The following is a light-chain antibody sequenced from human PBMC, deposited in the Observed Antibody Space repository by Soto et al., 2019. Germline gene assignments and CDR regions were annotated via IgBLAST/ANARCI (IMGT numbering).Light chain of an antibody. CDR1: SGSVSTTYY. J-gene: IGLJ2*01. CDR2: STN. CDR3: KLYVGGGLVV. Sequence: QTVVTQEPSFSVSPGGTVTLTCGLTSGSVSTTYYPSWYQQTPGQAPRTLIYSTNIRSSGVPDRFSGSILGNKAALTITGAEADDESDYHCKLYVGGGLVVFGGGTKLTVL. V-gene: IGLV8-61*01.